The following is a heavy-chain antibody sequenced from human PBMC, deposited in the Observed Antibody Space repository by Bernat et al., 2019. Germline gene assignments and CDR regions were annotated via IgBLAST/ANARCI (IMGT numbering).Heavy chain of an antibody. CDR2: ISGSGGST. D-gene: IGHD3-3*01. CDR1: GFTFSSYA. V-gene: IGHV3-23*01. J-gene: IGHJ4*02. CDR3: AKKNLFGMTGYY. Sequence: EVQLLEYGGGLVQPGGSLRLSCAASGFTFSSYAMSWVRQAPGKGLEWVSAISGSGGSTYYADSVKGRFTISRDNSKNTLYLQMNSLRAEDTAVYYCAKKNLFGMTGYYWGQGTLVTVSS.